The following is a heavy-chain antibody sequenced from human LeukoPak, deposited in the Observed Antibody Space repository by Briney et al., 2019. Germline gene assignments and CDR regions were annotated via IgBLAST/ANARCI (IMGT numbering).Heavy chain of an antibody. Sequence: PGGSLRLSCAASGFTFSNAWMSWVRQAPGKGLEWVGRIKSKTDGGTTDYAAPVKGRFTISRDDSKNTLYLQMNSLKTEDTAVYYCAKDGSDGSGTYYNNGFDYWGQGTLVTVSS. D-gene: IGHD3-10*01. J-gene: IGHJ4*02. CDR3: AKDGSDGSGTYYNNGFDY. CDR1: GFTFSNAW. V-gene: IGHV3-15*01. CDR2: IKSKTDGGTT.